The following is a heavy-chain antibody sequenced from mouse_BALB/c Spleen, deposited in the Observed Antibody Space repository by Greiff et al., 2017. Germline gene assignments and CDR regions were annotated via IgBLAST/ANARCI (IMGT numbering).Heavy chain of an antibody. V-gene: IGHV5-17*02. Sequence: EVKLVESGGGLVQPGGSRKFSCAASGFTFSGFGMHWVRQAPEQGLEWVAYISSGSSTIYYAATVKGRFTITRDTPKNTLYLQMTSLKSEDTAMYDCERIPSDYGRSYWYFDVWGEGTTVTVAS. J-gene: IGHJ1*01. CDR3: ERIPSDYGRSYWYFDV. CDR1: GFTFSGFG. CDR2: ISSGSSTI. D-gene: IGHD1-1*01.